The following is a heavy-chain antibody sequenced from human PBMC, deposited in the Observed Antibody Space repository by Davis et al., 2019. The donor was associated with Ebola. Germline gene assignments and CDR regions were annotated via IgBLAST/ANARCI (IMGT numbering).Heavy chain of an antibody. CDR1: GFTFSVYS. CDR2: ISSSSSYI. D-gene: IGHD6-6*01. V-gene: IGHV3-21*01. CDR3: ARGQLAARPGYYYGMDV. J-gene: IGHJ6*02. Sequence: GESLKISCAASGFTFSVYSMNWVRQAPGKGLEWVSSISSSSSYIYYADSVKGRFTISRDNAKNSLYLQMNSLRAEDTAVYYCARGQLAARPGYYYGMDVWGQGTTVTVSS.